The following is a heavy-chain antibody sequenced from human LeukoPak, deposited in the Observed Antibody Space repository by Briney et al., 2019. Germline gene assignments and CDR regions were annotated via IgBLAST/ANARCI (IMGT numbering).Heavy chain of an antibody. J-gene: IGHJ1*01. CDR3: ARGPEWLVGPYFQH. V-gene: IGHV4-59*01. Sequence: SETLSLTCTVSGGSISSYYWSWIRQPPGKGLEWIGYIYYSGSTNYNPSLKSRVTISVDTSKNQFSLKLSSVTAADTAVYYCARGPEWLVGPYFQHWGQGTLVTVSS. CDR2: IYYSGST. D-gene: IGHD6-19*01. CDR1: GGSISSYY.